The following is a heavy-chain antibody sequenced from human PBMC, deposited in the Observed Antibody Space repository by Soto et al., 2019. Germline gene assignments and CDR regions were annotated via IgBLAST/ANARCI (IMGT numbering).Heavy chain of an antibody. J-gene: IGHJ4*02. CDR2: ISAYNGNT. CDR3: ARDRAYYDILTGHGDY. CDR1: GYTFTSYG. V-gene: IGHV1-18*01. D-gene: IGHD3-9*01. Sequence: GASVKVSCKASGYTFTSYGISWVRQAPGQGLEWMGWISAYNGNTNYAQKLQGRVTMTTDTSTSTAYMELRSLRSDDTAVYYCARDRAYYDILTGHGDYWGQGTLVTVSS.